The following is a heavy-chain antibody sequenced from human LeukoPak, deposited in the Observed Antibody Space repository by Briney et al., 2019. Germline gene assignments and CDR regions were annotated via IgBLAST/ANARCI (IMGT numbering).Heavy chain of an antibody. D-gene: IGHD4-11*01. CDR1: GFAFSTYG. J-gene: IGHJ4*02. CDR2: ISGSGTTI. Sequence: GGSLRLSCAASGFAFSTYGMNWVRQAPGKGLEWVSYISGSGTTIYYADSVKGRFTISRDSAKNSLYLQMNSLRAEDTAVYYCAKSLLQETGPPFDYWGQGTLVTVSS. V-gene: IGHV3-48*04. CDR3: AKSLLQETGPPFDY.